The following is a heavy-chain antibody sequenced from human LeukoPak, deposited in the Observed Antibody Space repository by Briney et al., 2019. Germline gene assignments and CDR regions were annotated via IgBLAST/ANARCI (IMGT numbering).Heavy chain of an antibody. CDR1: GDSVSNNSAA. CDR2: TYYRSKLYN. CDR3: ARGWESYNSSLDY. J-gene: IGHJ4*02. Sequence: PSQTLSLTCAISGDSVSNNSAAWNWIRQFPSRGLEWLGRTYYRSKLYNDYAVSVKSRITINPDTSKNQFSLQLNSVTPEDTAVYYCARGWESYNSSLDYWGQGTLVTVSS. V-gene: IGHV6-1*01. D-gene: IGHD6-13*01.